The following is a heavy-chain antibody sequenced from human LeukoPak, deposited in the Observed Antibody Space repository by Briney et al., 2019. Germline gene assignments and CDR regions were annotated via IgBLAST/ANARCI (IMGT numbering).Heavy chain of an antibody. J-gene: IGHJ4*02. CDR2: ISSSSSYI. CDR3: ARVGMGRQHYFDY. CDR1: GFTFSSYS. Sequence: GGSLRLSCAASGFTFSSYSMNWVRQAPGKGLEWVSSISSSSSYICYADSVKGRFTISRDNAKNSLYLQMNSLRAEDTAVYYCARVGMGRQHYFDYWGQGTLVTVSS. V-gene: IGHV3-21*01. D-gene: IGHD1-14*01.